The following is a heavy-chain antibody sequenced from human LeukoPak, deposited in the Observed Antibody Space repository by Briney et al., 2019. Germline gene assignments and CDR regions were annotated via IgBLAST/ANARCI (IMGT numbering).Heavy chain of an antibody. CDR3: AEFRGGDYYGSGYSRY. CDR2: ISGSGGST. Sequence: GGSLRLSCAASGFTFSSYEMHWVRQAPGKGLEWVSAISGSGGSTYYADSVKGRFTISRDNSKNTLYLQMNSLRAEDTAVYYCAEFRGGDYYGSGYSRYWGQGTLVTVSS. J-gene: IGHJ4*02. D-gene: IGHD3-10*01. V-gene: IGHV3-23*01. CDR1: GFTFSSYE.